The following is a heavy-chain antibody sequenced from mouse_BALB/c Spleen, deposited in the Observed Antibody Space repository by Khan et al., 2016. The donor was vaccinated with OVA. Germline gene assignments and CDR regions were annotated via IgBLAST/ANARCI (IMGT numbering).Heavy chain of an antibody. D-gene: IGHD1-2*01. CDR2: ISPGSGDT. J-gene: IGHJ3*01. V-gene: IGHV1-77*01. CDR1: GYSFTDYY. Sequence: QVQLKESGAELARPGASVKLSCKASGYSFTDYYINWVKQRTGQGLEWIGEISPGSGDTYYNEKFEGKATLTADKSSSTAYMQLSSLTSEASAVYFFARRNYFGYTFAYWGQGTLVTVSA. CDR3: ARRNYFGYTFAY.